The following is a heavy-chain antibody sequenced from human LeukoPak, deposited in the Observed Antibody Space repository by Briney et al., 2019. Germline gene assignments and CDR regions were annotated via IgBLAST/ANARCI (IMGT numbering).Heavy chain of an antibody. CDR3: ARPYYYDSSGYYYYAFDI. CDR1: GYSFTSYW. Sequence: GESLKISCKGSGYSFTSYWIGWVRQMPGKGLEWMGIIYPGDSDTRYSPSFQGQVTTSADKSISTAYLQWSSLKASDTAMYYCARPYYYDSSGYYYYAFDIWGQGTMVTVSS. D-gene: IGHD3-22*01. J-gene: IGHJ3*02. CDR2: IYPGDSDT. V-gene: IGHV5-51*01.